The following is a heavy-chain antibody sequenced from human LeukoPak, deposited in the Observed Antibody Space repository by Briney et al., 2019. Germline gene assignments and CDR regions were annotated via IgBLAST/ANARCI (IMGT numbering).Heavy chain of an antibody. CDR2: ISYDGSNK. D-gene: IGHD2/OR15-2a*01. Sequence: PGGSLRLSCAASGFTFSSYGMHWVRQAPGKGLEWVAVISYDGSNKYYADSVKGRFTVSRDNSKNTLYLQMNSLRAEDTAVYYCAKATRPTESYYYYGMDVWGQGTTVTVSS. J-gene: IGHJ6*02. CDR3: AKATRPTESYYYYGMDV. V-gene: IGHV3-30*18. CDR1: GFTFSSYG.